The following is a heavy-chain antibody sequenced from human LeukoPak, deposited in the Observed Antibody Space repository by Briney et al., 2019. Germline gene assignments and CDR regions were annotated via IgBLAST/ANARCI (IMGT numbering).Heavy chain of an antibody. CDR3: AQQPNYGDYRNAFDI. J-gene: IGHJ3*02. D-gene: IGHD4-17*01. Sequence: ASVKVSCKASGYIFTTHYMHWVRQAPGQGLEWMGVIQPSGGRTWYAQKFQGRVTMTRDMSTSTVYMELSSLRSEDTAVYYCAQQPNYGDYRNAFDIWGQGTMVTVSS. CDR1: GYIFTTHY. V-gene: IGHV1-46*01. CDR2: IQPSGGRT.